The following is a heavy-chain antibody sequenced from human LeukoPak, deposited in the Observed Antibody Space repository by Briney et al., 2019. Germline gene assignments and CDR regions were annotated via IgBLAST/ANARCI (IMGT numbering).Heavy chain of an antibody. CDR2: IGAAGAHT. D-gene: IGHD1-14*01. J-gene: IGHJ3*02. CDR1: GFGFSYHD. Sequence: GGSLRLSCAAAGFGFSYHDMHWVRQAPGKGLEFVSSIGAAGAHTFYADSVKGRFTISRDNFQSTMYLQMDGLRPGDSAVYYCARELGGTKTGGFDIWGQGTVVTVSS. V-gene: IGHV3-64*02. CDR3: ARELGGTKTGGFDI.